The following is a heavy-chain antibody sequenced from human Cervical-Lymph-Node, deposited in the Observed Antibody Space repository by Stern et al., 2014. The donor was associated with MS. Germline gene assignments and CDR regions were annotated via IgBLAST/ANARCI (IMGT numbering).Heavy chain of an antibody. CDR1: GLTFSNFA. J-gene: IGHJ4*02. CDR2: IWSDGTNK. V-gene: IGHV3-33*01. D-gene: IGHD1-26*01. CDR3: ARGAREGRLYYFDY. Sequence: VQLVESGGGVVQPGRSLRLSCTASGLTFSNFAMHWVRQAPGKGLEWVAVIWSDGTNKYYADSVKGRFTISRDNSKNTLYLQMNSLRAEDTAVYYCARGAREGRLYYFDYRGQGTLVTVSS.